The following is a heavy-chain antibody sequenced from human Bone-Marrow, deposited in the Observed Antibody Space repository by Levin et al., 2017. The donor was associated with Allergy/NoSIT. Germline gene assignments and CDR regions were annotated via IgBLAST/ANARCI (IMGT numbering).Heavy chain of an antibody. V-gene: IGHV5-51*01. Sequence: KVSCKGSGYSFTSYWIGWVRQLPGKGLEWMGIIYPGDSDTRYSPSFQGQVTISADKSISTAYLQWSSLKASDTAMYYCARHRGYYYDSSGYYRPTRYYYYGMDVWGQGTTVTVSS. CDR3: ARHRGYYYDSSGYYRPTRYYYYGMDV. CDR1: GYSFTSYW. CDR2: IYPGDSDT. J-gene: IGHJ6*02. D-gene: IGHD3-22*01.